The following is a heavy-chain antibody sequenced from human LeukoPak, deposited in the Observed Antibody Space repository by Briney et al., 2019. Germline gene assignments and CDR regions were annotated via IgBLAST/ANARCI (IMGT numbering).Heavy chain of an antibody. Sequence: SETLSPTCTVSGGSISSYYWSWIRQPPGKGLEWIGYIYYSGSTNYNPSLKSRVTISVDTSKNQFSLKLSSVTAADTAVYYCARMPSDIVVVPAANYYYYMDVWGKGTTVTASS. CDR1: GGSISSYY. J-gene: IGHJ6*03. V-gene: IGHV4-59*01. CDR3: ARMPSDIVVVPAANYYYYMDV. CDR2: IYYSGST. D-gene: IGHD2-2*01.